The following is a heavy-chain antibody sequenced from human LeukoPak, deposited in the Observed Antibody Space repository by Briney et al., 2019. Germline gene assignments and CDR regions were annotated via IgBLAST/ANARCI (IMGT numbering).Heavy chain of an antibody. CDR3: ARDCGGGSCYGPYDAFDI. J-gene: IGHJ3*02. D-gene: IGHD2-15*01. V-gene: IGHV3-74*01. CDR1: GFTFSSYW. CDR2: IYSDGSTT. Sequence: GGSLRLSCAASGFTFSSYWMHWVRQAPGKGLVWVSRIYSDGSTTNYADSVKGRFTISRDNAKNTLYLQMNSLRVEDTAVYYCARDCGGGSCYGPYDAFDIWGQGTMVTVSS.